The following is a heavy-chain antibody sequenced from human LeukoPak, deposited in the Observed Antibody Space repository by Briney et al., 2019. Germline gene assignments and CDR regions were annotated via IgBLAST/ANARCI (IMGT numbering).Heavy chain of an antibody. D-gene: IGHD1-26*01. CDR2: INHSGST. Sequence: IPSETLSLTCAVYGGSFSGYYWSWIRQPPGKGLEWIGEINHSGSTNYNPSLKSRVTISVDTSKNQFSLKLSSVTAADTAVYYCALNRGELYGMDVWGQGTTVTVSS. V-gene: IGHV4-34*01. J-gene: IGHJ6*02. CDR3: ALNRGELYGMDV. CDR1: GGSFSGYY.